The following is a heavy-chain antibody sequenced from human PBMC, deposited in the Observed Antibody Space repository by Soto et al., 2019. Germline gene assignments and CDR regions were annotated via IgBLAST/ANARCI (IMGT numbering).Heavy chain of an antibody. CDR3: ARVSDR. J-gene: IGHJ5*02. CDR1: GGSISSGGYS. CDR2: IYHSGST. V-gene: IGHV4-30-2*01. Sequence: QLQLQESGSGLVKPSQTLSLTCAVSGGSISSGGYSWSWMRQPPGKGLEWIGYIYHSGSTYYSPSLKSRVTISVDRPKKQCSRKLSSVAAADTAVYYCARVSDRWGQGTLVTVSS.